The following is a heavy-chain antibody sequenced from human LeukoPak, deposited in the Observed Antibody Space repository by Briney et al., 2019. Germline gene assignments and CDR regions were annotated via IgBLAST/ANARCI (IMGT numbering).Heavy chain of an antibody. CDR3: ATDLIVVVPAAMPHDY. CDR2: IIPIFGTA. Sequence: SVKVSCKASGGTFSSYAISWVRQAPGQGLEWMGGIIPIFGTANYAQKFQGRVTITTDESTSTAYMELSSLRSEDTTVYYCATDLIVVVPAAMPHDYWGQGTLVTVSS. J-gene: IGHJ4*02. D-gene: IGHD2-2*01. CDR1: GGTFSSYA. V-gene: IGHV1-69*05.